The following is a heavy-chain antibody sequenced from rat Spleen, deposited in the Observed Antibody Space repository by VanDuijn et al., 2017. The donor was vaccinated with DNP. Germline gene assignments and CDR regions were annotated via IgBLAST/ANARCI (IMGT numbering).Heavy chain of an antibody. Sequence: EVQLVESGGGLVQPGRSLKLSCAASGFTFSDYYMAWVRQAPTRGLELVAYISFDVGITYYGDSVKGRFTISRANVKSTLYLQMNSLSSEDMATYYCARHVLPLRVWDYWGQGVMVTVSS. V-gene: IGHV5-22*01. D-gene: IGHD1-4*01. J-gene: IGHJ2*01. CDR2: ISFDVGIT. CDR1: GFTFSDYY. CDR3: ARHVLPLRVWDY.